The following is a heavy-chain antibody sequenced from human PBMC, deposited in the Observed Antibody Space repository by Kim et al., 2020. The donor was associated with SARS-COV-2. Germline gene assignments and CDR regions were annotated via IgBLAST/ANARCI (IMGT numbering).Heavy chain of an antibody. Sequence: ASVKVSCKASGYPFTSFYVHWVRQAPGQGREWIGVINSNSGTTTYGPEFQGRVTVTRDTTTETVTLEWTRLRSDDTAMYFCAREWPGYKGTLDLWGQVTMLSVS. D-gene: IGHD5-12*01. CDR1: GYPFTSFY. J-gene: IGHJ3*01. CDR2: INSNSGTT. V-gene: IGHV1-46*01. CDR3: AREWPGYKGTLDL.